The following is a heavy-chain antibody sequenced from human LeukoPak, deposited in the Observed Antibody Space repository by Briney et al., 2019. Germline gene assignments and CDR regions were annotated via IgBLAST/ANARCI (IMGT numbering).Heavy chain of an antibody. Sequence: EASVKVSCKVSGYTLTELSMHWVRQAPGKGLEWMGGFDPEDGETIYAQKFQGRVTMTEDTSTDTAYMELSSLRSEDTAVYYCATGKWFGELLPFDYWGQGTLVTVSS. CDR2: FDPEDGET. D-gene: IGHD3-10*01. V-gene: IGHV1-24*01. J-gene: IGHJ4*02. CDR3: ATGKWFGELLPFDY. CDR1: GYTLTELS.